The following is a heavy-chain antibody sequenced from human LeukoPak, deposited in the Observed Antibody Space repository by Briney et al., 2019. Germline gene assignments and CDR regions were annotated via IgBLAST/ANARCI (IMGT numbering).Heavy chain of an antibody. D-gene: IGHD6-6*01. CDR1: GFTFSSFA. CDR3: AKDRSPYSNSPRLDY. J-gene: IGHJ4*02. CDR2: LSGRGGSL. Sequence: GGSLRCSCAASGFTFSSFAMSWVRQAPGMGLEWVSALSGRGGSLYYADSVKGRFTISRDNSKNTLYLQMNSLRAEDTAVYYCAKDRSPYSNSPRLDYWGQGTLVTVSS. V-gene: IGHV3-23*01.